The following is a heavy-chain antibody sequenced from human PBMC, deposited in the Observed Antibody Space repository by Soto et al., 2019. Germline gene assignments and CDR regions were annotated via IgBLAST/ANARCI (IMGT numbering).Heavy chain of an antibody. CDR1: GFTFSSYS. Sequence: GGSLRLSCAASGFTFSSYSMSWVRQAPGKGLECVSAISVSGGSTYYADSVKGRFTISRDNSKNTLYLQMNSLRAEDTAVYYCAKDGGYYAPRRLSKYFDYWGKGTLVTVS. D-gene: IGHD2-2*01. CDR2: ISVSGGST. CDR3: AKDGGYYAPRRLSKYFDY. V-gene: IGHV3-23*01. J-gene: IGHJ4*02.